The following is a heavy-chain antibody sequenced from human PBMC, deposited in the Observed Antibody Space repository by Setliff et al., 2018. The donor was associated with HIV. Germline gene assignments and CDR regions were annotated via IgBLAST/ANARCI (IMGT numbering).Heavy chain of an antibody. J-gene: IGHJ3*02. V-gene: IGHV4-39*01. D-gene: IGHD3-3*01. Sequence: PSETLSLTCTVSGGSFTSRSYYWGWIRQPPGKGLEWIGSIFYSGVTYYNPSLKSRVTISVDMSKNQFSLNLTSVTAADTAVYYCARSKTFYDFWGGYYTHGAFKIWGLGTMVTVSS. CDR2: IFYSGVT. CDR1: GGSFTSRSYY. CDR3: ARSKTFYDFWGGYYTHGAFKI.